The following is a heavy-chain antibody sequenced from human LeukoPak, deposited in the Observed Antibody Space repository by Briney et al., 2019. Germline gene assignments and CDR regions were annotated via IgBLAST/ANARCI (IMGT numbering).Heavy chain of an antibody. J-gene: IGHJ5*02. V-gene: IGHV1-2*02. CDR2: INPNSGDT. CDR1: RYTFVGYY. CDR3: ARAVAAIVNWFDP. Sequence: ASVKVSCKASRYTFVGYYMHWVRQAPGQGLEWMGWINPNSGDTNNAQKFQGRATMTSDTSISTAYMELSSLTSDDTAVYYCARAVAAIVNWFDPRGQGTLVTVSS. D-gene: IGHD6-13*01.